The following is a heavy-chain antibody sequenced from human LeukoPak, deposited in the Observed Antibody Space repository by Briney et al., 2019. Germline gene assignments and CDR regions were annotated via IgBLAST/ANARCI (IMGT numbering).Heavy chain of an antibody. D-gene: IGHD6-19*01. CDR2: IKHDGGEM. V-gene: IGHV3-7*01. CDR1: GFTFSSYW. J-gene: IGHJ4*02. CDR3: ARDRSSGWPGSFDY. Sequence: GGSLRLSCAASGFTFSSYWMSWVRQAPGKGLEWVANIKHDGGEMSYVDSVKGRSTISRDNAKNSLYLQMNSLRPEDTAVYYCARDRSSGWPGSFDYWGQGTLVTVS.